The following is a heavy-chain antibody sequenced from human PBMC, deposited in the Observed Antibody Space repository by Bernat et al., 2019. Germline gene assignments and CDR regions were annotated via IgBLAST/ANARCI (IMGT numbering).Heavy chain of an antibody. V-gene: IGHV4-39*01. CDR1: GGSISSSSYY. CDR2: IYYSGSP. Sequence: QLQLQESGPGLVNPSETLSLTCTVSGGSISSSSYYWGCVRQPPGKGLEWIASIYYSGSPYYNPSLKSRVTISVDTSKNQFSLKLSSVTAADTAVYYCARTHRYYYDSSASYGMDVWGQGNTVTVS. CDR3: ARTHRYYYDSSASYGMDV. D-gene: IGHD3-22*01. J-gene: IGHJ6*02.